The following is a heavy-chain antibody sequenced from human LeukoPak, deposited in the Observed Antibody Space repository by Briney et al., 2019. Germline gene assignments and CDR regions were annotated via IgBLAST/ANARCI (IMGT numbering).Heavy chain of an antibody. V-gene: IGHV4-34*01. CDR2: INHSGST. J-gene: IGHJ3*02. CDR1: GGSFSGYY. Sequence: SETLSLTCAVYGGSFSGYYWSWIRQPPGKGLEWIGEINHSGSTNYNPSLKSRVTIPVDTSKNQFSLKLSSVTAADTAVYYCAADSSGYYYGAAFDIWAKGQWSPSLQ. CDR3: AADSSGYYYGAAFDI. D-gene: IGHD3-22*01.